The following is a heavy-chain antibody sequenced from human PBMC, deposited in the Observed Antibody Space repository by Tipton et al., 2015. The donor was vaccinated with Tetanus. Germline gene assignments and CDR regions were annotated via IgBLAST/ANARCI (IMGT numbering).Heavy chain of an antibody. Sequence: TLSLTCTVSGGFISSSSYYWGWIRQPPGKGLEWIGSAYYSGSTYYNPSLKSRVTISVDTSKNQFSLELSSVTAADTAVYYCARHSSLKALNYWGQGTLVTASS. CDR3: ARHSSLKALNY. J-gene: IGHJ4*02. D-gene: IGHD3-9*01. V-gene: IGHV4-39*01. CDR1: GGFISSSSYY. CDR2: AYYSGST.